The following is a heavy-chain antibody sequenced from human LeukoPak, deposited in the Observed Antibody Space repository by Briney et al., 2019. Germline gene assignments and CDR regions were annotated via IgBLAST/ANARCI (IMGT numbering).Heavy chain of an antibody. Sequence: GGSLRLSCAASGFTFSSYWMHWVRQAPGKGLVWVSRIYSDGSSTNYADSVKGRFTISRGNAKNTLYLQMNSLRAEDTAVYYCARGEYCSGGNCYSAAFDIWGQGTMVTVSS. D-gene: IGHD2-15*01. J-gene: IGHJ3*02. CDR1: GFTFSSYW. CDR3: ARGEYCSGGNCYSAAFDI. V-gene: IGHV3-74*01. CDR2: IYSDGSST.